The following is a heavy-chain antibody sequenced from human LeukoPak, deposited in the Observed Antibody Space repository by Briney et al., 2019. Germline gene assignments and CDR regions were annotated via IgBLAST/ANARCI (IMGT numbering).Heavy chain of an antibody. CDR2: IYSGGST. J-gene: IGHJ5*02. Sequence: GGSLRLSCAASGFTVSSNYMSWVRQAPGKGLEWVSVIYSGGSTYYADSVKGRFTISRDNSKNTLYLQMNSLRAEDTAVYYCARGLYDSIFNWFDPWGQGTLVTVSS. V-gene: IGHV3-66*01. CDR1: GFTVSSNY. D-gene: IGHD3-22*01. CDR3: ARGLYDSIFNWFDP.